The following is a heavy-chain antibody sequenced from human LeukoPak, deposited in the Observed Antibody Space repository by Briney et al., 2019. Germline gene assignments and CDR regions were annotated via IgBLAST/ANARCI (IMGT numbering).Heavy chain of an antibody. D-gene: IGHD1-1*01. CDR1: GGSVSSSYY. V-gene: IGHV4-39*02. J-gene: IGHJ4*02. CDR3: ARDGPWKSDC. CDR2: ICSGGNT. Sequence: SETLSLTCTVSGGSVSSSYYWGWIRQPPGKGLEWIGSICSGGNTCYNPSLESRVTISVDSSRSHFFLQLTSATAADTAVYFCARDGPWKSDCWGRGTPVTVSS.